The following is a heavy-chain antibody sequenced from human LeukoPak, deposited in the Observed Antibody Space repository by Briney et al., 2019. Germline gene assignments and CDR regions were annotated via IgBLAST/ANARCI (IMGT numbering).Heavy chain of an antibody. CDR3: AREPSTVTTHYFDC. CDR2: IYYSWST. J-gene: IGHJ4*02. CDR1: GGSISSGDYY. Sequence: SQTLSLTCTVSGGSISSGDYYWSWIRQPPGTGLEWIGYIYYSWSTYYNPSLESRVTISVDTSKNQFSLKLSSVTAADTAVYYCAREPSTVTTHYFDCWGQGTLVTVSS. D-gene: IGHD4-17*01. V-gene: IGHV4-30-4*01.